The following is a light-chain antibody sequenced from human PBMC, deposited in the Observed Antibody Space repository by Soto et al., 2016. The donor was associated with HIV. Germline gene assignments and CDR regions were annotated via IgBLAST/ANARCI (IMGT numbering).Light chain of an antibody. V-gene: IGLV3-21*03. CDR2: DDT. CDR1: NIATKS. J-gene: IGLJ1*01. CDR3: QVWDSSTTNYV. Sequence: SYELTQPPSLSVAPGKTAIISCGGKNIATKSVHWYQQKPGQAPVLVVYDDTDRPSGIPERFSASNSGNSATLNITRVEAGDEADYYCQVWDSSTTNYVFGPGTKVIVL.